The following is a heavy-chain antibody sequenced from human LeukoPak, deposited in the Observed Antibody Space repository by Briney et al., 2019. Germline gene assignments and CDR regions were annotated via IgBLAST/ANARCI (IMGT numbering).Heavy chain of an antibody. J-gene: IGHJ4*02. Sequence: SSGTLSLTCAVSGGSISSSNWWSWVRQPPGKGLEWIGEIYHNGSTNYNPSLKSRVTISVDKSKNQFSLKLSSVTAADTAVYYCARDGDRWLQFLRYWGRGTLVTVSS. V-gene: IGHV4-4*02. CDR2: IYHNGST. CDR1: GGSISSSNW. CDR3: ARDGDRWLQFLRY. D-gene: IGHD5-24*01.